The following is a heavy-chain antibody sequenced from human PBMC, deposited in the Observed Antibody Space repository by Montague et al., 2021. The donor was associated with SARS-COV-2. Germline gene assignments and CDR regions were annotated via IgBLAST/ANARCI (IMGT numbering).Heavy chain of an antibody. CDR1: GFTVNSNY. CDR3: ARGGVGATWAFDI. J-gene: IGHJ3*02. CDR2: IYSGGDT. Sequence: SLRLSCAASGFTVNSNYMSWVRQAPGKGLEWVALIYSGGDTTYAVPVRDRFTISRDNSKNTLYLQMNSLRVEDTAVFYCARGGVGATWAFDIWGQGTMVTVSS. D-gene: IGHD1-26*01. V-gene: IGHV3-53*01.